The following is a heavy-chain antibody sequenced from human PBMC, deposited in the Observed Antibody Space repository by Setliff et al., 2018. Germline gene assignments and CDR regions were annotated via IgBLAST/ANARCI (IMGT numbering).Heavy chain of an antibody. V-gene: IGHV4-61*09. CDR2: IYTSWST. CDR1: DDSISSRHYY. CDR3: VRDAGDGYGVDAYAGGGFDI. J-gene: IGHJ3*02. D-gene: IGHD4-17*01. Sequence: PSETLSLTCTVSDDSISSRHYYWSWIRQPAGKGLEWLGQIYTSWSTNYNPSPKSRVTISLDASRKQFSLKLTSVTAADTAVYYCVRDAGDGYGVDAYAGGGFDIWGQGTMVTVSS.